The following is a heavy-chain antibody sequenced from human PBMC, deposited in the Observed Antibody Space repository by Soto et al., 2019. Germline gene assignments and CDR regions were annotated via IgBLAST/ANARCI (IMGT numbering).Heavy chain of an antibody. D-gene: IGHD2-15*01. CDR2: ISYDGSNK. CDR3: AKDARYCSGGSCYGDEGGYFDY. V-gene: IGHV3-30*18. CDR1: GFTFSSYG. Sequence: QVQLVESGGGVVQPGRSLRLSCAASGFTFSSYGMHWVRQAPGKGLEWVAVISYDGSNKYYADSVKGRFTISRDNSKNTLYLQMNSLRAEDTAVYYCAKDARYCSGGSCYGDEGGYFDYWGQGTLVTVSS. J-gene: IGHJ4*02.